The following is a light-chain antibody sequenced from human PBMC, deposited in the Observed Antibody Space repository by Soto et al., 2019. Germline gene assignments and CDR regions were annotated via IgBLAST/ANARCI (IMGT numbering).Light chain of an antibody. CDR1: QSVSSY. CDR2: DAS. CDR3: QQRSNWPLT. J-gene: IGKJ3*01. Sequence: EIVLTQSPATLSLSPGERATLSCRASQSVSSYLAWYQQKPCQAPRLLIYDASNRATGIPARFSGSGSGTDFTLTISSLEPEDFAVYSCQQRSNWPLTFGPGTKVDIK. V-gene: IGKV3-11*01.